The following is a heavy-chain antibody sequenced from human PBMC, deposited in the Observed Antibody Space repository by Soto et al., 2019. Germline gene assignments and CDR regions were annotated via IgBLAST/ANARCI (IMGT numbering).Heavy chain of an antibody. CDR2: IYYSGST. CDR1: GGSISSYY. V-gene: IGHV4-59*12. CDR3: ARRGYDILTGINYYYYMDV. D-gene: IGHD3-9*01. Sequence: SSETLSLTCPVSGGSISSYYWSWIRQPPGKGLEWIGYIYYSGSTYYNPSLKSRVTISVDTSKNQFSLKLSSVTAADTAVYYCARRGYDILTGINYYYYMDVWGKGTTVTVSS. J-gene: IGHJ6*03.